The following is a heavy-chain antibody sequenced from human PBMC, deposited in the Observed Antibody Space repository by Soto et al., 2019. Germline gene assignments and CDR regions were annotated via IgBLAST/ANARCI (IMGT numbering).Heavy chain of an antibody. D-gene: IGHD6-19*01. Sequence: QVQLVESGGGVVQPGRSLRLSCAASGFTFSSYGMHWVRQAPGKGLEWVAVISYDGSNKYYADSVKGRFTISRDNSKNTLYLQMNSLRAEDTAVYYCAKEGSSGCTYYLDYWGQGTLVTVSS. CDR2: ISYDGSNK. CDR3: AKEGSSGCTYYLDY. V-gene: IGHV3-30*18. CDR1: GFTFSSYG. J-gene: IGHJ4*02.